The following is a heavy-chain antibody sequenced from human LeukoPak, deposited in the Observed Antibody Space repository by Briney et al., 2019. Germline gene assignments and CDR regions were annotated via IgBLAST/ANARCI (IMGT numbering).Heavy chain of an antibody. V-gene: IGHV1-2*02. CDR3: ASRPSRGIAVDY. Sequence: ASVKVSCKASGYTFTGYYIRWVRQAPGQGLEWMGWINPNSGGTNYAQKFQGRVTMTRDTSISTAYMELSRLRSDDTAVYYCASRPSRGIAVDYWGQGTLVTVSS. CDR1: GYTFTGYY. CDR2: INPNSGGT. J-gene: IGHJ4*02. D-gene: IGHD6-13*01.